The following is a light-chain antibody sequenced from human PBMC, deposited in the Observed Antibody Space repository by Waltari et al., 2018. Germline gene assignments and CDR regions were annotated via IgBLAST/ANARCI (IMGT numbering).Light chain of an antibody. CDR1: QSISTY. CDR2: AAS. V-gene: IGKV1-39*01. J-gene: IGKJ2*01. Sequence: DIQMSQSPSSLSVSVGDRVTIVCRASQSISTYVNWYHQKEGTAPKLLIFAASNLHSGVPSRFSGSGSETEFTLVISSLQPEDFGTYYCQQSYRTPYTFGQGTNVEIK. CDR3: QQSYRTPYT.